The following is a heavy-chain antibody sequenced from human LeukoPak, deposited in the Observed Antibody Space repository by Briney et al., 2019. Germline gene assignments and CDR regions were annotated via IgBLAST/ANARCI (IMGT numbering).Heavy chain of an antibody. D-gene: IGHD3-10*01. Sequence: SVKVSCKASGGTFSSYAISWVRQAPGQGLEWMGRIIPILGIANYAQKFQGRVTITADKSTSTAYMELGSLRSEDTAVYYCAREGYYYGSGSPNWFDPWGQGTLVTVSS. V-gene: IGHV1-69*04. CDR2: IIPILGIA. CDR1: GGTFSSYA. CDR3: AREGYYYGSGSPNWFDP. J-gene: IGHJ5*02.